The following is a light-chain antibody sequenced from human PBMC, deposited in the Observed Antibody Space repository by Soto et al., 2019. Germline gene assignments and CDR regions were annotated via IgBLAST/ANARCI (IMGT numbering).Light chain of an antibody. CDR2: GAS. CDR3: QQYNKWPWT. Sequence: EIVMTQSPATLSVSPEERATLSCRASQSVSSDLAWYQQKPGQAPRLLTYGASTRATGIPARFSGSGSGTEFTLTISSLQSEDFAVYYCQQYNKWPWTFGQGTKVDIK. V-gene: IGKV3-15*01. CDR1: QSVSSD. J-gene: IGKJ1*01.